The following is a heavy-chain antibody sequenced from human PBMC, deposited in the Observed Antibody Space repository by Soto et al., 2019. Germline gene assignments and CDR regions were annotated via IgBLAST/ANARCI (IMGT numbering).Heavy chain of an antibody. Sequence: PXGSLSLSCAASGFTFGSYCMNWVRQAPGKGLVWVSRIDSDGSSTTYADSVKGRFTTSRDNAKNTLYLQMSSLRVEDTAVYYCERGRPYGMDVWGQGTTVTVSS. CDR3: ERGRPYGMDV. J-gene: IGHJ6*02. V-gene: IGHV3-74*01. CDR2: IDSDGSST. CDR1: GFTFGSYC.